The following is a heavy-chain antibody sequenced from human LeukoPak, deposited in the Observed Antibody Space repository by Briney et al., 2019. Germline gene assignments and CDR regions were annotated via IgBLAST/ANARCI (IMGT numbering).Heavy chain of an antibody. D-gene: IGHD3-10*01. J-gene: IGHJ4*02. CDR3: ARDVSGFGELLFHFDY. V-gene: IGHV3-7*01. CDR1: GFTFSSYW. CDR2: IKQDGSEK. Sequence: GGSLRLSCAASGFTFSSYWMSWVRQAPGKGLEWVANIKQDGSEKYYVDSVKGRFTISRDNAKNSLYLQMNSLRAEDTAVYYCARDVSGFGELLFHFDYWGQGTLVTVSS.